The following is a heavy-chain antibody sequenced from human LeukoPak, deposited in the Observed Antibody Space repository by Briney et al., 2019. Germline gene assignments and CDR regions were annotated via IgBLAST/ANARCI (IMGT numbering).Heavy chain of an antibody. CDR1: GVTLSTYW. V-gene: IGHV3-74*01. CDR2: INGDGSSS. CDR3: KRNPGMDV. J-gene: IGHJ6*02. Sequence: PGGSLRLSCAASGVTLSTYWMDSVRQAPGKGLVWVSRINGDGSSSTYADSVKGRFPITRDNAKNSLYVQMNSRRTEDTAVYYCKRNPGMDVWGQGTTVTVSS.